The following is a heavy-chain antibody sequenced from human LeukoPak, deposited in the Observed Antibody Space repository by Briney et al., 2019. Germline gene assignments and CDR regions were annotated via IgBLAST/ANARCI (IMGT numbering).Heavy chain of an antibody. CDR1: GGSISSSGYY. Sequence: PSETLSLTCNVSGGSISSSGYYWGWIRQPPGKGLEWIGSIYDSGRTYYSPSLKSRVTMSADTSKNQFSLKLSSVTAADTAVYYCARVPRSYYYYYYMDVWGKGTTVTVSS. J-gene: IGHJ6*03. V-gene: IGHV4-39*07. CDR2: IYDSGRT. CDR3: ARVPRSYYYYYYMDV.